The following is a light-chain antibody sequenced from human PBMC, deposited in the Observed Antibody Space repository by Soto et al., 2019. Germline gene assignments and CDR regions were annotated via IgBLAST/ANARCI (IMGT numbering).Light chain of an antibody. CDR2: AAS. Sequence: DIQMTQSPSSLSASVGDRVTITCRASQDIRNELAWYQQKPGKVPKRLIYAASSLQSGVPSRFSGSGSGTESTLTISSRKPEDFATYYCLQHHNYPPLTFGGGTKLEIK. J-gene: IGKJ4*02. CDR1: QDIRNE. V-gene: IGKV1-17*01. CDR3: LQHHNYPPLT.